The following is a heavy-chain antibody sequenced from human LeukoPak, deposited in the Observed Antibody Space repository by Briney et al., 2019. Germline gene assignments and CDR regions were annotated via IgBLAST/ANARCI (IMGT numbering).Heavy chain of an antibody. Sequence: TGGSLRLSCAASGFTFSSYAMSWVRQAPEKGLEWVSGISGSGGSTYYADSLKGRFTISRDNSKDTLYVQMNSLRAEDTAVYYCARSYGTYNWFDSWGQGTLVTVSS. V-gene: IGHV3-23*01. J-gene: IGHJ5*01. CDR3: ARSYGTYNWFDS. CDR2: ISGSGGST. D-gene: IGHD1-14*01. CDR1: GFTFSSYA.